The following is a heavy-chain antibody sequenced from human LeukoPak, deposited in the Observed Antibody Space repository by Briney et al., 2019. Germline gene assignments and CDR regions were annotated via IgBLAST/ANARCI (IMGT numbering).Heavy chain of an antibody. J-gene: IGHJ4*01. Sequence: PGGSLRLSCAVSGFTFSSYWMNWVRQAPGKGLELVASIRQDGGEKSYVDSVKGRFTISRDNTKNSLYLQINSLRAEDTAVYYCARDGTAAGLYFDLWGQGTLVTVSS. V-gene: IGHV3-7*01. CDR1: GFTFSSYW. CDR2: IRQDGGEK. D-gene: IGHD6-13*01. CDR3: ARDGTAAGLYFDL.